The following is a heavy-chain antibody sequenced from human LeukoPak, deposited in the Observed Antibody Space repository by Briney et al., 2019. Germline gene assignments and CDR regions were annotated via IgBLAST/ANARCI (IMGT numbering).Heavy chain of an antibody. CDR2: IYTSGST. CDR3: ARDAGTVQLEWTFDY. J-gene: IGHJ4*02. Sequence: PSETLSLTCTVSGGSISSGSYYWSWIRQPAGKGLEWIGRIYTSGSTNYNPSLKSRVTMSVDTSKNQFSLKLSSATAADTAVYYCARDAGTVQLEWTFDYWGQGTLVTVSS. D-gene: IGHD1-1*01. V-gene: IGHV4-61*02. CDR1: GGSISSGSYY.